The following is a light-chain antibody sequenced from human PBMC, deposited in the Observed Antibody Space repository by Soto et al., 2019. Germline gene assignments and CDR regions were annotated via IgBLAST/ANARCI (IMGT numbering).Light chain of an antibody. J-gene: IGKJ1*01. CDR2: GAF. V-gene: IGKV3-20*01. Sequence: EIVLTQSPGTLSLSPGERATISCRATQSLTTNYLAWYQQKPGQAPRLLIYGAFNRAGGISDRFSGSGSGTDFTLTISRLEPEDFAMYYCQQYHNSPRTFGQGTKVEIK. CDR1: QSLTTNY. CDR3: QQYHNSPRT.